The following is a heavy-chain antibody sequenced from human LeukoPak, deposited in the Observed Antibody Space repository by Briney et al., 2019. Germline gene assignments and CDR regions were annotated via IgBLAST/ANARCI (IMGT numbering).Heavy chain of an antibody. CDR3: AREFNYYDSTGYYLHYFEY. V-gene: IGHV4-59*01. Sequence: PSETLSLTCTVSGGSISSYYWSWIRQPPGKGLEWIGYIYYSGSTNYNPSLKSRVTISVDTSKNQFSLKLSSVTAADTAIYYCAREFNYYDSTGYYLHYFEYWGQGTLVTVSS. CDR2: IYYSGST. J-gene: IGHJ4*02. CDR1: GGSISSYY. D-gene: IGHD3-22*01.